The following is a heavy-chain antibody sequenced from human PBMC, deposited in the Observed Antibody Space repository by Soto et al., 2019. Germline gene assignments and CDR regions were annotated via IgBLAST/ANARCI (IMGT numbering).Heavy chain of an antibody. D-gene: IGHD2-2*01. CDR1: GYTLTELS. V-gene: IGHV1-24*01. Sequence: QVQLVQSGAEVKKPGASVKVSCKVSGYTLTELSMHWVRQAPGKGLEWMGGFDPEDGETIYAQKFQGRVTMTEDTSTDTAYRELSSLRSEDTAVYYCATDLRHLVVVPAAMSIPATVTFDIWGQGTMVTVSS. CDR3: ATDLRHLVVVPAAMSIPATVTFDI. CDR2: FDPEDGET. J-gene: IGHJ3*02.